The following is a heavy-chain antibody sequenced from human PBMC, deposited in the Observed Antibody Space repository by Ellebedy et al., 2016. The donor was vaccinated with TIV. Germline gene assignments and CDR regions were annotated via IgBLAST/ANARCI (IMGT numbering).Heavy chain of an antibody. D-gene: IGHD4-17*01. Sequence: GESLKISCTASGFTLNNYWMTWVRQAPGKGLEWVANINEDGTKKHYVDSVRGRFTISRDYAGHSLFLQMTSLGAEDTAVYYCARAIYGASYLWGRGTLVTVSS. CDR3: ARAIYGASYL. J-gene: IGHJ2*01. V-gene: IGHV3-7*01. CDR2: INEDGTKK. CDR1: GFTLNNYW.